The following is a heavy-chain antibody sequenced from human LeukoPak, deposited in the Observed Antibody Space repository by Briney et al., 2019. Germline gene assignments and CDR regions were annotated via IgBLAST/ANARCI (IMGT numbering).Heavy chain of an antibody. CDR1: GASTASHY. D-gene: IGHD3-10*01. V-gene: IGHV4-59*08. CDR2: MFDTVST. CDR3: VRNGYGSWSTY. J-gene: IGHJ4*02. Sequence: SETLSLTCTVSGASTASHYWTWLRQPPGKELEWIAYMFDTVSTKSNPSLKSRLTLSVDTSKKQLSLRLSSVTATDTAVYYCVRNGYGSWSTYWGQGALVTVSS.